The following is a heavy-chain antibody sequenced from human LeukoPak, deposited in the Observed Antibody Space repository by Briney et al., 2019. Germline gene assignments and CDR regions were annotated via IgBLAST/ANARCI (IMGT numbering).Heavy chain of an antibody. CDR1: GGSISNYY. Sequence: SETLSLTCTVSGGSISNYYWTWIRQPPGMGLEWIGYIYYSGATYYNPSLKSRVTISVDPSKNQFSLKLTSVTAADTAVCYCARLSGSPHPPFDYWGQGTLVTVSS. D-gene: IGHD1-26*01. CDR3: ARLSGSPHPPFDY. J-gene: IGHJ4*02. CDR2: IYYSGAT. V-gene: IGHV4-59*08.